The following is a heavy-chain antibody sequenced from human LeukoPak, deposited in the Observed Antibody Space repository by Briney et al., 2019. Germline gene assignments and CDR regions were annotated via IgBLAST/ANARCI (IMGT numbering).Heavy chain of an antibody. J-gene: IGHJ6*03. V-gene: IGHV1-18*01. Sequence: ASVKVSCKASGYTFTSYGISWVRQAPGQGLEWMGWISAYNGNTNYTQKLQGRVTMTTDTSTSTAYMELRSLRSDDTAVYYCARDPGRVGALRMDVWGKGTTVTVSS. CDR2: ISAYNGNT. CDR3: ARDPGRVGALRMDV. CDR1: GYTFTSYG. D-gene: IGHD1-26*01.